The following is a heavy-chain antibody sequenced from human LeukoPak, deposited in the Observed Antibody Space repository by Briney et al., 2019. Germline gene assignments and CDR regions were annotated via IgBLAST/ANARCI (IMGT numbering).Heavy chain of an antibody. CDR2: MSVYNENT. Sequence: ASVKVSCKASGYTFTNYGFSWVRQAPGQGLEWMGWMSVYNENTNYALKFQGRLTMTTDTSTSTAYMELWGLRSDDTAVYYCARDRYYDSIGYIYFYGMDVWGQGTTVTVSS. V-gene: IGHV1-18*01. J-gene: IGHJ6*02. D-gene: IGHD3-22*01. CDR3: ARDRYYDSIGYIYFYGMDV. CDR1: GYTFTNYG.